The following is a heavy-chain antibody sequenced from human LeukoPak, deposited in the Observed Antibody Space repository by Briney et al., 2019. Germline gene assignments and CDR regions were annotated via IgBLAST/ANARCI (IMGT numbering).Heavy chain of an antibody. J-gene: IGHJ4*02. D-gene: IGHD6-19*01. CDR3: ARGAVAVLYYFDY. V-gene: IGHV1-18*04. CDR1: GYTFTSHG. Sequence: GASVKVSCKASGYTFTSHGISWVRQAPGQGPEWMGWISGYNGNTNYAQKIQGRVTMTTDTYTNTAYMELRSLRSDDTAVYYCARGAVAVLYYFDYWGQGTLVTVSS. CDR2: ISGYNGNT.